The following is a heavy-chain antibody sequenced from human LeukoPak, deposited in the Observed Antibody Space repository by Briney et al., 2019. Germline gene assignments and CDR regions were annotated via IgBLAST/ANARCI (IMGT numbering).Heavy chain of an antibody. CDR2: IYYSGSA. Sequence: SETLSLTCTVSGGSISSYYWSWIRQPPGKGLEWIGYIYYSGSADYNPSLKSRVTISVDTSKNQFSLKLSSVTAADTAVYYCARGRGYYYYYMDVWGKGTTVTVSS. CDR3: ARGRGYYYYYMDV. CDR1: GGSISSYY. V-gene: IGHV4-59*01. J-gene: IGHJ6*03.